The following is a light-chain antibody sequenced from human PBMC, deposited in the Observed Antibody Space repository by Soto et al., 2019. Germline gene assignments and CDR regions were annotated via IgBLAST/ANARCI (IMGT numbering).Light chain of an antibody. V-gene: IGLV1-40*01. CDR2: GNS. J-gene: IGLJ1*01. CDR3: QSYGSSRSGSRV. Sequence: QSVLTQPPSVSGAPGQRVTISCTGSSSNIGAGYDVHWYQQLPGTAPKLLIYGNSNRPSGVPDRFSGSKSGTSASLAITGLQAEDEADYYRQSYGSSRSGSRVFGTGTKVTVL. CDR1: SSNIGAGYD.